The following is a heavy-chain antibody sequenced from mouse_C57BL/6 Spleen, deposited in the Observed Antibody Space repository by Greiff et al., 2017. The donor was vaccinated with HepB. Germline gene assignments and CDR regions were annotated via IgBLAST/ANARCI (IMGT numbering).Heavy chain of an antibody. CDR3: ARELGRVYAMDY. CDR2: IDPSDSYT. CDR1: GYTFTSYW. V-gene: IGHV1-59*01. D-gene: IGHD4-1*01. Sequence: QVQLQQPGAELVRPGTSVKLSCKASGYTFTSYWMHWVKQRPGQGLEWIGVIDPSDSYTNYNQKFKGKATLTVDTSSSTAYMQLSSLTSEDSAVYYCARELGRVYAMDYWGQGTSVTVSS. J-gene: IGHJ4*01.